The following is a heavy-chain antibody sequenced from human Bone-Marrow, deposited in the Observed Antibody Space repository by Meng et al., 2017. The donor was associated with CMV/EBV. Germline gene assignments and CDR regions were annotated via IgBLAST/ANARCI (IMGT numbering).Heavy chain of an antibody. CDR3: AKWGEEGSDGLYPFGS. Sequence: GGSLRLSCAASGFTFSNYAMSWVRQAPGKGLEWVSTITGSGGTTWYIDSVRGRFTMSRDNSKSTLYLQMSSLGAEDTADYYVAKWGEEGSDGLYPFGSWGQGTMVTVSS. CDR1: GFTFSNYA. J-gene: IGHJ4*03. D-gene: IGHD2-15*01. V-gene: IGHV3-23*01. CDR2: ITGSGGTT.